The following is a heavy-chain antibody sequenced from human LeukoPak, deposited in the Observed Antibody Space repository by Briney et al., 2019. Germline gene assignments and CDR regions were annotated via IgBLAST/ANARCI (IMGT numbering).Heavy chain of an antibody. CDR2: ISSSGSTI. CDR1: RFTFSNYA. D-gene: IGHD3-10*02. J-gene: IGHJ6*04. V-gene: IGHV3-48*03. CDR3: AELGITMIGGV. Sequence: PGGSLRLSCAASRFTFSNYAMHWVRQAPGKGLDWVSYISSSGSTIYYADSVKGRFTISRDNAKNSLYLQMNSLRAEDTAVYYCAELGITMIGGVWGKGTTVTISS.